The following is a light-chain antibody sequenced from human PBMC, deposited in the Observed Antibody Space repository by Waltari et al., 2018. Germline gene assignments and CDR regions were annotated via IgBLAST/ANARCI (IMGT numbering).Light chain of an antibody. CDR2: KAS. CDR1: QSVSSW. J-gene: IGKJ1*01. Sequence: DIQMTQFPPTLSASVGDSVTITCRASQSVSSWLPWYQQKPGKAPKLLIYKASTLEGGVPSRFSGSGSGTEFTLTISSLQPDDFATYYCQQYNTYSTFGQGTKVDIK. CDR3: QQYNTYST. V-gene: IGKV1-5*03.